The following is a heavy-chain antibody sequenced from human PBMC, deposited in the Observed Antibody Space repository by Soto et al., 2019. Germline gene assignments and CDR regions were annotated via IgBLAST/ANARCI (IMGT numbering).Heavy chain of an antibody. Sequence: EVQLFESGGDLVQPGGSLGLSCAASGFTFSSYAMSWVRQAPGKGLVWVSAITGPGGNTYYADSLKGRFTISRDNSKNTLNLQMNPLRAEVTAVYYCAKGRSGSGSYYARHESGGQGTLVTVSS. CDR3: AKGRSGSGSYYARHES. J-gene: IGHJ4*02. D-gene: IGHD3-10*01. CDR1: GFTFSSYA. CDR2: ITGPGGNT. V-gene: IGHV3-23*01.